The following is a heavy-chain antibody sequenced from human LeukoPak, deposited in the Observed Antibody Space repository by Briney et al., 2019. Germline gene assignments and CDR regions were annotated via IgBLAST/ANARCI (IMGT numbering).Heavy chain of an antibody. CDR2: TYYSGST. V-gene: IGHV4-31*03. CDR3: ARDLSDDGSPYTHYGMAV. D-gene: IGHD3-16*01. J-gene: IGHJ6*02. CDR1: GGSISSGGYY. Sequence: SETLSLTCTVSGGSISSGGYYWIWIRQHPGKGLEWIGYTYYSGSTYYNPSLKSRVTISVDTSKNQLSLNLSSVTAADTAVYCCARDLSDDGSPYTHYGMAVWGQGTTVTVSS.